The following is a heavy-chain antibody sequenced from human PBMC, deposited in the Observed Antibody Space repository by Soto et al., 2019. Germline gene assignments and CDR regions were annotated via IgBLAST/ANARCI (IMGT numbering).Heavy chain of an antibody. Sequence: DVHLLESGGGLVQPGGSLRLSCAASGVMFSAYAMHWVRQAPGQGLEWVSSMSGTSADTYYADSVKGRFTVSRDSSKDTLSLQLNSLIAEDTALYFCAREDGGGAFAYWGQGPLVIVSS. J-gene: IGHJ4*02. V-gene: IGHV3-23*01. CDR3: AREDGGGAFAY. D-gene: IGHD2-15*01. CDR2: MSGTSADT. CDR1: GVMFSAYA.